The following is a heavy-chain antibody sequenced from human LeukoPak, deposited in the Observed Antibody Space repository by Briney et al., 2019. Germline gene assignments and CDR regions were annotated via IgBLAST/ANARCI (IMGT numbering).Heavy chain of an antibody. CDR2: IYYSGST. J-gene: IGHJ3*02. Sequence: PSETLSLTCTVSGGSISSYYWSRIRQPPGKGLEWIGYIYYSGSTNYNPSLKSRVTISVDTSKNQFSLKLSSVTAADTAVYYCARATHDDDAFDIWGQGTMVTVSS. D-gene: IGHD3-3*01. V-gene: IGHV4-59*01. CDR3: ARATHDDDAFDI. CDR1: GGSISSYY.